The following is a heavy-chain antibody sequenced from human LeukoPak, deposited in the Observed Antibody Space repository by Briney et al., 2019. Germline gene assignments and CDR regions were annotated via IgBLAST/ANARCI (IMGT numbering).Heavy chain of an antibody. J-gene: IGHJ6*03. CDR3: ARDTTMVRGSLYYYMDV. CDR2: IYYSGST. D-gene: IGHD3-10*01. CDR1: GGSISSSSYY. Sequence: PSETLSLTCTVSGGSISSSSYYWGWIRQPPGKGLEWIGNIYYSGSTYYNPSLKSRITISVDTSGNQFSLKLSSVTAADTAVYYCARDTTMVRGSLYYYMDVWGKGTTVTISS. V-gene: IGHV4-39*02.